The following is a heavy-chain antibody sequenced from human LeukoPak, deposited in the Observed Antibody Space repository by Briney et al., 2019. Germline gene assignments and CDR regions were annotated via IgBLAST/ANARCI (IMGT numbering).Heavy chain of an antibody. CDR2: IYYSGST. CDR3: ARDRYYYDSSGDYYRSDDAFDI. D-gene: IGHD3-22*01. CDR1: GGSISSYY. J-gene: IGHJ3*02. V-gene: IGHV4-59*01. Sequence: PSETLSLTCTVSGGSISSYYWSWIRQPPGKGLEWIGYIYYSGSTNYNPSLKSRVTISVDTSKNQFFLKLSSVTAADTAVYYCARDRYYYDSSGDYYRSDDAFDIWGQGTMVTVSS.